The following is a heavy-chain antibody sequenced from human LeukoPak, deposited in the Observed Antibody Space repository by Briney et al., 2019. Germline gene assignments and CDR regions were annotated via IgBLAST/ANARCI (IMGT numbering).Heavy chain of an antibody. J-gene: IGHJ4*02. Sequence: GESLKISCKGSGYNFTNNWIGWVRQMPRKGLEWMGIIYPGDSDTRYSPSFQGQVTISADKSISTAYVQWSSLKASDTAIYYCARLDDTSGFYSHFDYWGQGTLVTVSS. CDR3: ARLDDTSGFYSHFDY. CDR1: GYNFTNNW. CDR2: IYPGDSDT. D-gene: IGHD3-22*01. V-gene: IGHV5-51*01.